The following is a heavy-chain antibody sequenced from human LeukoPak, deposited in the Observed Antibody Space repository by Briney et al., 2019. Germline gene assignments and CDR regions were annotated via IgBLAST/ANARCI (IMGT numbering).Heavy chain of an antibody. J-gene: IGHJ5*02. Sequence: SETLSLTCTVSGGSISSYYWSWIRQPAGKGLEWIGRIYTSGSTNYNPSLKSRVTMSVDTSKNQFSLKLSSVTAADTAVYYCAREGIYCYGTLENWFDPWGQGTLVTVSS. D-gene: IGHD3-10*01. V-gene: IGHV4-4*07. CDR2: IYTSGST. CDR1: GGSISSYY. CDR3: AREGIYCYGTLENWFDP.